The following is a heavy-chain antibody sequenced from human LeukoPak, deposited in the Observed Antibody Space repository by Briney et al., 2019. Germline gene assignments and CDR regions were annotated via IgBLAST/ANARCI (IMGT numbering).Heavy chain of an antibody. J-gene: IGHJ4*02. D-gene: IGHD4-17*01. V-gene: IGHV3-53*01. CDR2: IYDADDT. CDR1: GFTVSSNY. CDR3: ARHYGDYLTYFDS. Sequence: GGSLRLSCAVSGFTVSSNYMSWVRQAPGKGLEWVSIIYDADDTHYADSVKGRFTISRDKSKNTLYLQMNTLRVEDTAVYYCARHYGDYLTYFDSWGQGTLVTVPS.